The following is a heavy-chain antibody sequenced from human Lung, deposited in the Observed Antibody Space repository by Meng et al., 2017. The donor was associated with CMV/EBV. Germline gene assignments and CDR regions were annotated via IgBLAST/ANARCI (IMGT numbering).Heavy chain of an antibody. D-gene: IGHD3-3*01. CDR1: GFTFSDYY. CDR3: AREVAYDFWSGYNWFDP. CDR2: ISSSGSTI. Sequence: SCAASGFTFSDYYMSWIRQAPGKGLEWVSYISSSGSTIYYADSVKGRFTISRDNAKNSLYLQMNSLRAEDTAVYYCAREVAYDFWSGYNWFDPWXQGTXVNGAS. V-gene: IGHV3-11*01. J-gene: IGHJ5*02.